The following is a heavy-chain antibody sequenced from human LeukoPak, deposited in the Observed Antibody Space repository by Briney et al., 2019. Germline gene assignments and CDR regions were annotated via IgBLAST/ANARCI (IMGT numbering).Heavy chain of an antibody. J-gene: IGHJ5*02. CDR1: GGTFSSYA. Sequence: EASVKVSCKASGGTFSSYAISWVRQAPGQGLEWMGGIIPIFGTANYAQKFQGRVTITADKSTSTAYMELSSLRSEDTAVYYRARAGEYFDWLLSPNWFDPWGQGTLVTVSP. D-gene: IGHD3-9*01. V-gene: IGHV1-69*06. CDR3: ARAGEYFDWLLSPNWFDP. CDR2: IIPIFGTA.